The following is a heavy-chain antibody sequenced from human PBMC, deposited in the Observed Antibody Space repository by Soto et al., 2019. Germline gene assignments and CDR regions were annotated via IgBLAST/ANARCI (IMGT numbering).Heavy chain of an antibody. V-gene: IGHV3-30*18. CDR2: ISHDGTKK. J-gene: IGHJ4*02. CDR3: AKDYSSGWYDYCDF. D-gene: IGHD6-19*01. Sequence: GGSLRLSCKTSGFTLSSYAMHWVRQAPGKGLEWVALISHDGTKKYSADSVKGRFTISRDDSKSTLYLQMNNLRAEDTAVYYCAKDYSSGWYDYCDFWGQGTLVTVSS. CDR1: GFTLSSYA.